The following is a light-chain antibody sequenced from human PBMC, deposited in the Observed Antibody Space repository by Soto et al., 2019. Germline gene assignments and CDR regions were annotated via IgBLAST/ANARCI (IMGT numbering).Light chain of an antibody. CDR3: QKYTRAPFT. J-gene: IGKJ3*01. V-gene: IGKV1-27*01. CDR1: QGIDTY. CDR2: AAS. Sequence: DIQMTQSPSSLSASVGDRVTITCRASQGIDTYLAWYQQKPGQVPKLLIYAASTLQSGVPSRFSGSGSGTDFTLTISSLQPEDVATYFCQKYTRAPFTFGPGTQVHIK.